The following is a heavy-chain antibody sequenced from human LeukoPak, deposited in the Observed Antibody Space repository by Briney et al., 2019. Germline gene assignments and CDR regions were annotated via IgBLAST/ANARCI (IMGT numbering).Heavy chain of an antibody. D-gene: IGHD6-19*01. CDR1: GFTFSNYA. V-gene: IGHV3-33*03. CDR2: IRFDGSNE. CDR3: ARVAGWHWFDP. J-gene: IGHJ5*02. Sequence: PGGSLRLSCAASGFTFSNYAMHWVRQAPGKGLEWVAVIRFDGSNEYYADSVKGRFTISRDNSKNTVYLQMNNMRVDDTAIYYWARVAGWHWFDPWGQGTLVTVSS.